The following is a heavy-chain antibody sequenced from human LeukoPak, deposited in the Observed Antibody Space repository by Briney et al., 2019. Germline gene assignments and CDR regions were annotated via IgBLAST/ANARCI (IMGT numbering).Heavy chain of an antibody. CDR2: IIPILGIA. Sequence: ASVTVSCKASGGTFSSYAISWVRQAPGQGLEWMGRIIPILGIANYAQKFQGRVTITADKSTSTAYMELSSLRSEDTAVYYCASFAGIAAAHSDFDYWGQGTLVTVSS. CDR1: GGTFSSYA. V-gene: IGHV1-69*04. CDR3: ASFAGIAAAHSDFDY. D-gene: IGHD6-13*01. J-gene: IGHJ4*02.